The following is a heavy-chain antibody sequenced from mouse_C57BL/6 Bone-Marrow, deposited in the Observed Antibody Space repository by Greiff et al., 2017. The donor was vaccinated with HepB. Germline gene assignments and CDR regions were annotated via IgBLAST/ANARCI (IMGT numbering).Heavy chain of an antibody. V-gene: IGHV1-61*01. CDR2: IYPSDSET. D-gene: IGHD1-1*01. J-gene: IGHJ3*01. CDR3: AKGESFDYYGSSWFAY. Sequence: VKLQQPGAELVRPGSSVKLSCKASGYTFTSYWMDWVKQRPGQGLEWIGNIYPSDSETHYNQKFKDKATLTVDKSSSTAYMQLSSLTSEDSAVYYCAKGESFDYYGSSWFAYWGQGTLVTVSA. CDR1: GYTFTSYW.